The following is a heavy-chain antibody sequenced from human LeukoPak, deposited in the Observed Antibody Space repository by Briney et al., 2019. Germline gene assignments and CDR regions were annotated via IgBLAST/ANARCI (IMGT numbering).Heavy chain of an antibody. CDR1: KFNFA. D-gene: IGHD6-6*01. Sequence: PGGSLRLSCAASKFNFAMSWVRQTADKRLEWVSAISGSGDATFYTDSVKGRFTISRDNSKNTLYLQMNNLGVEDTAVYYCAKGHFASSSFFDYWGQGTLVTVSS. V-gene: IGHV3-23*01. CDR2: ISGSGDAT. CDR3: AKGHFASSSFFDY. J-gene: IGHJ4*02.